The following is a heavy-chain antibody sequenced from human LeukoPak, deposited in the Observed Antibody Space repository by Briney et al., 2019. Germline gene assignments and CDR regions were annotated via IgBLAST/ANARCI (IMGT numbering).Heavy chain of an antibody. D-gene: IGHD4-17*01. CDR2: INPTGST. Sequence: GTLRLSCAASGITFASYSMTWVRQPPGKGLEWIGEINPTGSTNYNPSLKSRVTISADTSKSQFSLELSSVTAADTAVFHCARALSTVTTYFDSWGQGTLVTVSS. CDR1: GITFASYS. J-gene: IGHJ4*02. V-gene: IGHV4-34*01. CDR3: ARALSTVTTYFDS.